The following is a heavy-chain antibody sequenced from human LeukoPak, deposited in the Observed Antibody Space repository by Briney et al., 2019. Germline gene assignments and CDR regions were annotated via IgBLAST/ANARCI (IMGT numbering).Heavy chain of an antibody. Sequence: GGSLRLSCAASRFTFSSYAMSWVRQAPGKGLEWVSAIRGSGGSTYYADSVKGRFTISRDNSKNTLYLQMNSLRAEDTAVYYCAKHPSRGWYYFDYWGQGTLVTVSS. CDR3: AKHPSRGWYYFDY. D-gene: IGHD6-19*01. J-gene: IGHJ4*02. CDR1: RFTFSSYA. V-gene: IGHV3-23*01. CDR2: IRGSGGST.